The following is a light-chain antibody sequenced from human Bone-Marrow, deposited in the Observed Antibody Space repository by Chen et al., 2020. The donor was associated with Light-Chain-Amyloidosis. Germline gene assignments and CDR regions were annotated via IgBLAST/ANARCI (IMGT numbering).Light chain of an antibody. V-gene: IGLV2-14*01. CDR3: SSYTITNTLV. J-gene: IGLJ1*01. CDR1: SSDVGGDKH. CDR2: EVT. Sequence: QSALTPPASVSGSPGQSITISCTGTSSDVGGDKHVSWYQQHPDKAPKLMIYEVTNRPSWVPDRFSGSKSDNTASLTISGLQTEDEADYFCSSYTITNTLVFGSGTRVTVL.